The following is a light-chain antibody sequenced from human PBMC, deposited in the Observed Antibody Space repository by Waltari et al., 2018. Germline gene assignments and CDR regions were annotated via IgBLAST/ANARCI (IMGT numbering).Light chain of an antibody. CDR1: QSVLCTY. V-gene: IGKV3-20*01. J-gene: IGKJ3*01. Sequence: DIVLPQSPGTLSFYPGERATLSCRASQSVLCTYLAWYQPKPCQAPRLLIYGASSRAPGIPDRFSGSGSGTDFTLTISRLEPEDFAVYYCQHHGRSLSAFGPGTKVDIK. CDR3: QHHGRSLSA. CDR2: GAS.